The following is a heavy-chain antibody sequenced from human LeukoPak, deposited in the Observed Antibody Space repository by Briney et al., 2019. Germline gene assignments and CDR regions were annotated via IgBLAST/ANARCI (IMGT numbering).Heavy chain of an antibody. V-gene: IGHV3-21*01. CDR1: GVTFSSYS. CDR3: ARTLRYFDKSFDY. CDR2: ISSSSSYI. Sequence: GGSLRLSCAASGVTFSSYSMNWVRQAPGKGLEWVSSISSSSSYIYYADSVKGRFTISRDNAKNSLYLQMNSLRAEDTAVYYCARTLRYFDKSFDYWGQGTLVTVSS. D-gene: IGHD3-9*01. J-gene: IGHJ4*02.